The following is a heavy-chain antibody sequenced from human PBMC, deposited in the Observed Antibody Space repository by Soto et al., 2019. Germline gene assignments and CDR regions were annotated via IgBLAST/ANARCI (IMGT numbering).Heavy chain of an antibody. CDR1: GYTFSSYG. Sequence: GASVKVSCKASGYTFSSYGITWVRQAPGQGLEWMGWVSAYNGNTHYEQTLQERVTMTTDTSTSTAYMELRSLRSDDTAVYYCARVDDYFDSSGYYYWGQGTLVTVSS. CDR3: ARVDDYFDSSGYYY. D-gene: IGHD3-22*01. CDR2: VSAYNGNT. V-gene: IGHV1-18*01. J-gene: IGHJ4*02.